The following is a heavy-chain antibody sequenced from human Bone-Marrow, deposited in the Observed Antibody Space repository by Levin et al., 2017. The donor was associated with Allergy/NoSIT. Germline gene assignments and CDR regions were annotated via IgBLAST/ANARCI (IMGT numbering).Heavy chain of an antibody. Sequence: GGSLRLSCAASGFTITNAWMNWVRQAPGKGLEWVGRIKSKTDGGTTDCGAPVRGRFTISRDDSKNTLYLQMNSLKTEDTAVYYCTTRPAKYCSGGTCYGDIDYWGQGTLVTVSS. V-gene: IGHV3-15*07. CDR2: IKSKTDGGTT. J-gene: IGHJ4*02. D-gene: IGHD2-15*01. CDR3: TTRPAKYCSGGTCYGDIDY. CDR1: GFTITNAW.